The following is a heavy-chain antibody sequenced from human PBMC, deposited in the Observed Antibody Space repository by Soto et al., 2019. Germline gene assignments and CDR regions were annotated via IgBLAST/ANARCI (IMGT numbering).Heavy chain of an antibody. Sequence: QVQLVESGGGVVQPGGSLRLSSAASGFTVSSYGMHWVRQAPGKGLEWVAVISRDGRTKYYADSVKGRFAISKDNSRNTLFLEMNSLRGDDMAVYYCTGEVASGYWGQGTLVTVSS. D-gene: IGHD2-8*02. V-gene: IGHV3-30*03. CDR1: GFTVSSYG. J-gene: IGHJ4*02. CDR2: ISRDGRTK. CDR3: TGEVASGY.